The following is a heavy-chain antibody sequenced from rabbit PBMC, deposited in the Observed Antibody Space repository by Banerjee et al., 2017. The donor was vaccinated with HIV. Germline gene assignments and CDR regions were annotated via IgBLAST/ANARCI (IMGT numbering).Heavy chain of an antibody. V-gene: IGHV1S40*01. CDR2: IYAGSSGST. J-gene: IGHJ6*01. CDR1: GFSFSSTYY. D-gene: IGHD8-1*01. Sequence: QSLEESGGDLVKPAASLTLTCTASGFSFSSTYYMCWVRPAPGKGLEWIGCIYAGSSGSTYYANWAKGRFTISKTSSTTVTLQMTSLTAADTTTYFCARGYSGNSYYIVLWGPGTLVTDS. CDR3: ARGYSGNSYYIVL.